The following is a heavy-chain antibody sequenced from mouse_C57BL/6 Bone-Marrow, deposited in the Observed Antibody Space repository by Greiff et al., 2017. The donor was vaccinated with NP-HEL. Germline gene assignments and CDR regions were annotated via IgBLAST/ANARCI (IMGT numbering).Heavy chain of an antibody. Sequence: VQLQQSGAELVRPGASVKLSCTASGFNIKDDYMHWVKQRPEQGLEWIGWIDPENGDTEYASKFQGKATITADTASNTAYRQLSSLTSEDTAVYYCTRGPWFAYWGQGTLVTVSA. J-gene: IGHJ3*01. CDR2: IDPENGDT. V-gene: IGHV14-4*01. CDR1: GFNIKDDY. CDR3: TRGPWFAY.